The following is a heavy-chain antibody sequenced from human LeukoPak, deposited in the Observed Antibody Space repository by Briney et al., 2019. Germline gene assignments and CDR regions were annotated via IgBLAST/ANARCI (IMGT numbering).Heavy chain of an antibody. D-gene: IGHD3-10*01. J-gene: IGHJ4*02. CDR1: GFTFNTYA. V-gene: IGHV3-23*01. CDR3: AGGPGSYLGRSYSYFDY. CDR2: ISGSGGST. Sequence: GGSLRLSCAASGFTFNTYAMSWVRQAPGKGLEWVSAISGSGGSTYYADSVKGRFTISRDNSKNTLYLQMNSLRAEDTAVYYCAGGPGSYLGRSYSYFDYWGQGTLVTVSS.